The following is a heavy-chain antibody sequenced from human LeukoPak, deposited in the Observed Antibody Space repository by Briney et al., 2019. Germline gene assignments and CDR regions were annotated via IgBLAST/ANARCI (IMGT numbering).Heavy chain of an antibody. CDR1: GYTFINFG. CDR3: ARDGTSTDDY. D-gene: IGHD2-2*01. Sequence: ASVRVSCKTSGYTFINFGINWVRQAPGQGLEWMGWISGNNDNPNYGQKFQGRFTVTTDSSTSTAYMELRNLTFDDTAVYYCARDGTSTDDYWGQGTLVT. CDR2: ISGNNDNP. V-gene: IGHV1-18*01. J-gene: IGHJ4*02.